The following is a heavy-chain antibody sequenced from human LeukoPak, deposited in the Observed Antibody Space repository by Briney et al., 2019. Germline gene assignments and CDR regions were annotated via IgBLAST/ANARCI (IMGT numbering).Heavy chain of an antibody. J-gene: IGHJ6*02. V-gene: IGHV5-51*01. CDR3: ARNVFAGGLPFHPHYYYGMDV. D-gene: IGHD3-10*02. CDR1: GYSFTSYW. Sequence: GESLKISCKGSGYSFTSYWIGWVRQMPGKGLEWMGIIYPGDSDTRYSPSFQGQVTISADKSISTAYLQWSSLKASDPAMYYCARNVFAGGLPFHPHYYYGMDVWGQGTTVTVSS. CDR2: IYPGDSDT.